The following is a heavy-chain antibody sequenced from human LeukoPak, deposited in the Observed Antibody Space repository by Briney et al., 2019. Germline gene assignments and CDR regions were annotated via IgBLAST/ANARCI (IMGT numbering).Heavy chain of an antibody. CDR3: ARPVSGHDAFDI. V-gene: IGHV3-33*01. D-gene: IGHD3-10*01. CDR2: IWYDGSNK. J-gene: IGHJ3*02. CDR1: GFTFSSYG. Sequence: GRPLRLSCAASGFTFSSYGMHWVRQAPGKGLEWVAVIWYDGSNKYYADSVKGRFTISRDNSKNTLYLQMNSLRAEDTAVYYCARPVSGHDAFDIWGQGTMVTVSS.